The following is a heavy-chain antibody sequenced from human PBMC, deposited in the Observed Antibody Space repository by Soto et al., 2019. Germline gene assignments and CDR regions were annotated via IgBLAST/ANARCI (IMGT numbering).Heavy chain of an antibody. D-gene: IGHD6-19*01. Sequence: ESGGGVVQPGRSLRLSCAASGFTFSSYAMHWVRQAPGKGLEWVAVISYDGSNKYYADSVKGRFTISRDNSKNTLYLQMNSLRAEDTAVYYCARTRIAVAGSPYYYYGMDVWGQGTTVTVSS. CDR2: ISYDGSNK. CDR1: GFTFSSYA. CDR3: ARTRIAVAGSPYYYYGMDV. V-gene: IGHV3-30-3*01. J-gene: IGHJ6*02.